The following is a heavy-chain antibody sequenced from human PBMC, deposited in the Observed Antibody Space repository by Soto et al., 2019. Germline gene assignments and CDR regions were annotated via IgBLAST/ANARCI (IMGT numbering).Heavy chain of an antibody. Sequence: PSETLSLTCNVSGGSINSCYWSWIRQPAGKGLEWIGRISSGGSAIYNPSLKSRVTISVDTSKNQFSLRLTSVTAADTAVYFCARDAYPKWFDFWGQGTLVTASS. V-gene: IGHV4-4*07. CDR1: GGSINSCY. CDR3: ARDAYPKWFDF. CDR2: ISSGGSA. J-gene: IGHJ5*01.